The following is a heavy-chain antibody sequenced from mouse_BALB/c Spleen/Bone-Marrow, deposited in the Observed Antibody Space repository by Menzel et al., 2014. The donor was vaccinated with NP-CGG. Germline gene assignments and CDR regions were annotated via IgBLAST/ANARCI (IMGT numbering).Heavy chain of an antibody. V-gene: IGHV4-1*02. CDR1: GFDFSRYW. CDR2: INPDSSTI. Sequence: EVKLLESGGGLVQPGGSLKLSCAASGFDFSRYWMTWVRQAPGKGLEWIGEINPDSSTINYTPSLKDKSIISRDNAKNTLYPQMSKVRSEDTALYYCAKNYYYGYVAYWGQGTLVTVSA. D-gene: IGHD1-2*01. J-gene: IGHJ3*01. CDR3: AKNYYYGYVAY.